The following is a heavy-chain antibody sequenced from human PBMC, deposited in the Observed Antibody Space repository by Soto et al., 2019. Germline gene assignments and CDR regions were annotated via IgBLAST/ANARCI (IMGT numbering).Heavy chain of an antibody. CDR3: AKTASASERDSPGW. CDR2: ISGTGGST. V-gene: IGHV3-23*01. Sequence: EVQLLESGGALVRPGGYLRLSCAASGFTFNNFAMNWVRQVPGKGLEWVAAISGTGGSTFYSDSLGGRFTISRDNSKNILFLQMKSLKAGDTAVYYCAKTASASERDSPGWWGQGTLVTVSS. CDR1: GFTFNNFA. D-gene: IGHD2-21*01. J-gene: IGHJ4*02.